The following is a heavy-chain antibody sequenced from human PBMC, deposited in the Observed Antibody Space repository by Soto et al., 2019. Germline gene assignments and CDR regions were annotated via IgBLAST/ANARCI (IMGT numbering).Heavy chain of an antibody. V-gene: IGHV4-59*01. CDR3: ARGNFYYDSLTGFYPGYYFDY. D-gene: IGHD3-9*01. CDR1: GDSITGYY. J-gene: IGHJ4*02. Sequence: ETLSLTCSVSGDSITGYYWGWIRQPPGKGLEWIGSIIYSSGSTNYSPSLKSRVTISLDTSKNQFSLKLSSVTAADTAVYYCARGNFYYDSLTGFYPGYYFDYWGQGTRVTVSS. CDR2: IIYSSGST.